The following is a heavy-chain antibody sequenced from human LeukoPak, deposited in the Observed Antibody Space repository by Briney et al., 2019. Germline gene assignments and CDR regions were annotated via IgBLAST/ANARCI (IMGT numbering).Heavy chain of an antibody. Sequence: SETLSLTCTVSGGSISTSRHYWGWIRQPPGKGLEWIGSMYYSGSTYYNPSLKSRVTISVDTYKSRFSLKLSSVTAADTAVYYCATTVTTRYYFDSWGQGTLVTVSS. V-gene: IGHV4-39*01. J-gene: IGHJ4*02. CDR2: MYYSGST. CDR3: ATTVTTRYYFDS. D-gene: IGHD4-17*01. CDR1: GGSISTSRHY.